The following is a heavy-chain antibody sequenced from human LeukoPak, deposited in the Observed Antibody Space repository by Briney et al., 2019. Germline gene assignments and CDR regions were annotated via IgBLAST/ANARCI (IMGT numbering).Heavy chain of an antibody. CDR2: IISSSSTI. CDR3: ARRTFSSYYYGSGHWYFDL. CDR1: GFTFSSYS. Sequence: GGSLRLSCAASGFTFSSYSMNWVRQAPGKGLEWVSYIISSSSTIYYADSVKGRFTISRDNAKNSLYLQMNSLRAEDTAVYYCARRTFSSYYYGSGHWYFDLWGRGTLVTVSS. V-gene: IGHV3-48*04. J-gene: IGHJ2*01. D-gene: IGHD3-10*01.